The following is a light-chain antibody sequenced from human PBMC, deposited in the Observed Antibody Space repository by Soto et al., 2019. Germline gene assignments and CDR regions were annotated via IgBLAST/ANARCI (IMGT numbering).Light chain of an antibody. Sequence: ETVLTQSPGTLSLSPGERATLSCRSSQSVSSNYLAWYQQKPGQAPRLLIYDVSSRATGIPDRFSGSGSATDFTLTISRLEPEDFAMYYCQQYGSSPTFGQGTKVEIK. J-gene: IGKJ1*01. V-gene: IGKV3-20*01. CDR1: QSVSSNY. CDR2: DVS. CDR3: QQYGSSPT.